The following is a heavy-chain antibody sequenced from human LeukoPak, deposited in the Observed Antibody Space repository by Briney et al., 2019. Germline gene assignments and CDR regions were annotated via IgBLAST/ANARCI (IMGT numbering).Heavy chain of an antibody. CDR3: ARDEHAAMVYNFDY. CDR2: INTNTGNP. Sequence: ASVKVSCKASGYTFTSYAMNWVRQAPGQGLEWMGWINTNTGNPTYAQGFTGRFVFSLDTSVSTAYLQISSLKAEDTAVYYCARDEHAAMVYNFDYWGQGTLVTVSS. D-gene: IGHD5-18*01. J-gene: IGHJ4*02. CDR1: GYTFTSYA. V-gene: IGHV7-4-1*02.